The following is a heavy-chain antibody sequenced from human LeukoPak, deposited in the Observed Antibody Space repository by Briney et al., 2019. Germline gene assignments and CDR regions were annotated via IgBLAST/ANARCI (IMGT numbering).Heavy chain of an antibody. V-gene: IGHV4-4*08. CDR1: GQSFSGYY. CDR3: ARTYCSGGSCYFDY. D-gene: IGHD2-15*01. J-gene: IGHJ4*02. CDR2: IYTSGST. Sequence: PSETLSLTCAVYGQSFSGYYWRWLRHPPGKGLEWIGRIYTSGSTNYTPPLKSRVTISVDTSKNQFSLKLSSVTAADTAVYYCARTYCSGGSCYFDYWGQGALVTVSS.